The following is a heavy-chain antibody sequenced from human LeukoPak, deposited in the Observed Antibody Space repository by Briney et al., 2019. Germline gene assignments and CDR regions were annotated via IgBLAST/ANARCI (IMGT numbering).Heavy chain of an antibody. Sequence: PGGSLRLSCAASAFTFSSYAMHWVRQAPGKGLEWVAVLSKDGSNKYYADSVKGRFTISRDNSKNTLYLQMNSLRAEDTAVYYCAKDLAVAAYQYYFDYWGQGTLVTVSS. CDR3: AKDLAVAAYQYYFDY. V-gene: IGHV3-30*18. CDR1: AFTFSSYA. D-gene: IGHD6-6*01. CDR2: LSKDGSNK. J-gene: IGHJ4*02.